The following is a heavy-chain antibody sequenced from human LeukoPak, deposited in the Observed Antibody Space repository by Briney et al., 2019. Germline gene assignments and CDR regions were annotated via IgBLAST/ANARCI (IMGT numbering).Heavy chain of an antibody. CDR1: GYTFTGYF. V-gene: IGHV1-2*02. Sequence: GASVKASCKASGYTFTGYFMHWVRQAPGQGLEWMGWINPNSGGTNYAQKFQDRVTMTRDTSISTAYMELSRLRSDDTAVYYCARGGLQTWYYYMDVWGKGTTVTVSS. CDR2: INPNSGGT. J-gene: IGHJ6*03. CDR3: ARGGLQTWYYYMDV.